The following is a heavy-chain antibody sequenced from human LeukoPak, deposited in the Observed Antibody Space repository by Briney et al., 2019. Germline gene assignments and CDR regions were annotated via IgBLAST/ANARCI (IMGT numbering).Heavy chain of an antibody. Sequence: SETLSLTCAVYGGSFSGYYWSWIRQPPGKGLEWIGEINHSGSTNYNPSLKSRVTISVDTSKNQFSLKLSSVTAADTAVYYCAFRYCTNGVCYTPFDYWGQGTLVTVS. CDR3: AFRYCTNGVCYTPFDY. J-gene: IGHJ4*02. D-gene: IGHD2-8*01. V-gene: IGHV4-34*01. CDR1: GGSFSGYY. CDR2: INHSGST.